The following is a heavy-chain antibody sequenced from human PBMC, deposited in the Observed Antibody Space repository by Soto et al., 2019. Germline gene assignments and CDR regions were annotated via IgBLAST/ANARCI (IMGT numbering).Heavy chain of an antibody. CDR2: IYYNLST. CDR3: ARGRRFFAWSGQCES. V-gene: IGHV4-31*03. J-gene: IGHJ4*02. D-gene: IGHD3-3*01. Sequence: PSETLSLTCTFSVCSIISCNYYLNCIRQHPWKGLDWIGYIYYNLSTYYNPSLKSRVTISVDTSKNQFYLKMYSVAAADTAVYYCARGRRFFAWSGQCESWGKGHLVNVSS. CDR1: VCSIISCNYY.